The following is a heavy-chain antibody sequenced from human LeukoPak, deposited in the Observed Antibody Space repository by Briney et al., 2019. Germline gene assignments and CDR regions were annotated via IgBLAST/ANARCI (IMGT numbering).Heavy chain of an antibody. CDR1: GFTFSSYA. Sequence: GRSLRLSCAASGFTFSSYAMHWVRQAPGKGLEWVAIISYDGSNKDYADSVKGRFTISRENSKNTLYLQMNSPRADDTALYYCARVRHYGSGSYPGYWGQGTLVTVSS. V-gene: IGHV3-30*04. CDR2: ISYDGSNK. CDR3: ARVRHYGSGSYPGY. J-gene: IGHJ4*02. D-gene: IGHD3-10*01.